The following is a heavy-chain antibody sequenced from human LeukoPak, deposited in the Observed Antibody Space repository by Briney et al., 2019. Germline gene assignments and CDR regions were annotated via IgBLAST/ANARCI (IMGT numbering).Heavy chain of an antibody. CDR2: INTNTGNP. Sequence: ASVKVPCKASGYDFTGYTLNWVRQAPGQGLEWMGWINTNTGNPTYAQGFTGRFVFSLDTSVSTAYLQISSLKAEDTAVYYCARVVTVVTGDYFDYWGQGTLVTVSS. J-gene: IGHJ4*02. D-gene: IGHD4-23*01. V-gene: IGHV7-4-1*02. CDR3: ARVVTVVTGDYFDY. CDR1: GYDFTGYT.